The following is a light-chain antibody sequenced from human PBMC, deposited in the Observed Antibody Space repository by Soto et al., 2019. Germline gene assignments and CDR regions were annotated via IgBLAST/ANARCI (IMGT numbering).Light chain of an antibody. CDR1: LRISSD. J-gene: IGKJ2*01. CDR3: QQSYTTPRT. V-gene: IGKV1-39*01. Sequence: DIQMTQSPSSLSASVGDRVTITCRASLRISSDLNWFQQKPEKAPKVLIFGASSLQSGVPSRFSGSGSGTEFTLTISSLQREDSATYYCQQSYTTPRTFGQGTKLEIK. CDR2: GAS.